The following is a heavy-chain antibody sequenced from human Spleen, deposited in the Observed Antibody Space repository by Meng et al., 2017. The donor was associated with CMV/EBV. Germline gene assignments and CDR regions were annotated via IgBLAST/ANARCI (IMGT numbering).Heavy chain of an antibody. Sequence: SETLSLTCAVYGGSFSGYFWSWIRQPPGKGLEWIGDINHGGSTNYNPSLKSRVTISVDTSKNQFSLKLSSVTAADTAVYYCARASGSYHEFDYWGQGTLVTVSS. D-gene: IGHD1-26*01. CDR3: ARASGSYHEFDY. V-gene: IGHV4-34*01. CDR1: GGSFSGYF. CDR2: INHGGST. J-gene: IGHJ4*02.